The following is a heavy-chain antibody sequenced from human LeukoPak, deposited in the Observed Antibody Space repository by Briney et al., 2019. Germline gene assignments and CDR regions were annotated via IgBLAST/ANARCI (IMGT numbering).Heavy chain of an antibody. CDR1: GFTFSNYA. D-gene: IGHD3-10*01. J-gene: IGHJ4*02. CDR3: ARGGDSLHY. V-gene: IGHV3-23*01. Sequence: PGGSLRLSCAASGFTFSNYAMSWVRQAPGKGLEWFSGISGSGLSTNYADSVKGRFTISRDNSKNTLYLQMNSLRAEDTAVYYCARGGDSLHYWGQGTLVTVSS. CDR2: ISGSGLST.